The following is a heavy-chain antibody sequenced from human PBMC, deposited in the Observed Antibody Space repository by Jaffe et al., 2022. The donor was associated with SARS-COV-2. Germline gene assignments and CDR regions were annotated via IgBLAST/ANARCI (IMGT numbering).Heavy chain of an antibody. Sequence: QVQLQESGPGLVKPSQTLSLTCTVSGGSISSGGYYWSWIRQHPGKGLEWIGYIYYSGSTYYNPSLKSRVTISVDTSKNQFSLKLSSVTAADTAVYYCARDVLRGGGGAGHWFDPWGQGTLVTVSS. CDR1: GGSISSGGYY. CDR2: IYYSGST. J-gene: IGHJ5*02. D-gene: IGHD2-21*01. CDR3: ARDVLRGGGGAGHWFDP. V-gene: IGHV4-31*03.